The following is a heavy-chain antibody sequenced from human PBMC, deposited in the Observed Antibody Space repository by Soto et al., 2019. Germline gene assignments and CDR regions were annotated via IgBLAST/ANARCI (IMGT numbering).Heavy chain of an antibody. V-gene: IGHV4-59*01. CDR1: GGSISSYY. Sequence: PSETLSLTCTVSGGSISSYYWSWIRQPPGKGLEWIGYIYYSGSTNYNPSLKSRVTISVDTSKNQFSLKLSSVTAADTAMYYCARGTTFGGVIAHNWFDPWGQGTLVTVS. J-gene: IGHJ5*02. CDR2: IYYSGST. CDR3: ARGTTFGGVIAHNWFDP. D-gene: IGHD3-16*02.